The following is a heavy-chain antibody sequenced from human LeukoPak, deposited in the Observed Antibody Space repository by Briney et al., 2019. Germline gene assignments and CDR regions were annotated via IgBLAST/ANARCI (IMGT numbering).Heavy chain of an antibody. V-gene: IGHV1-8*03. CDR3: ARDHSDLAPYSWFDP. CDR2: MNPNSGNT. D-gene: IGHD2-21*01. CDR1: GYTFTSYD. Sequence: ASVKVSCKASGYTFTSYDINWVRQATGQGLEWMGWMNPNSGNTGYAQKFQGRVTITRNTSISTAYMELSSLRSEDTAVYYCARDHSDLAPYSWFDPWGQGTLVTVSS. J-gene: IGHJ5*02.